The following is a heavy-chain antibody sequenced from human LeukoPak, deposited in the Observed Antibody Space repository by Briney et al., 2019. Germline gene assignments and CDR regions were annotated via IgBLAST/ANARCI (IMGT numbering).Heavy chain of an antibody. Sequence: PSETLSLTCTVSGGSISSSSYYWGWIRQPPGKGLEWIGSIYYSGSTYYNPSLKSRVTISVDTSKNQFSLKLRSVTAADTAVYYCARVYSSGWYYFDYWGQGTLVTVSS. CDR2: IYYSGST. V-gene: IGHV4-39*07. CDR1: GGSISSSSYY. CDR3: ARVYSSGWYYFDY. J-gene: IGHJ4*02. D-gene: IGHD6-19*01.